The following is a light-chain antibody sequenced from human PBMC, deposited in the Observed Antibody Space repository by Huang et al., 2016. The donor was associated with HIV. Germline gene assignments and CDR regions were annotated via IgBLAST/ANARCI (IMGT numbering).Light chain of an antibody. J-gene: IGKJ5*01. CDR1: QSVTTY. CDR3: QQRYNWPPIT. Sequence: EILLTQSPVTLSLSPGERATLSCRASQSVTTYLAWYQQKTGQAPRLLIYEAANRATGIPARFSGSGSGTDFTLTISSLEPEDFAVYYCQQRYNWPPITFGQGTRLEIK. V-gene: IGKV3-11*01. CDR2: EAA.